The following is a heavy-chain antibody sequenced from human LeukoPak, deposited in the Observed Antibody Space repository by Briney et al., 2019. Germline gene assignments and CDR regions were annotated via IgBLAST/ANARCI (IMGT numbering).Heavy chain of an antibody. V-gene: IGHV3-23*01. CDR2: FGGSGGST. J-gene: IGHJ4*02. CDR3: ARSYRTADCGGDCYVDY. D-gene: IGHD2-21*02. Sequence: GGSLRLSCAASGFTFSSNAMSWVRQAPGKGLEWVSGFGGSGGSTFYADSVKGRFTISRDNSKNTLYLQMNSLRAEDTAVYYCARSYRTADCGGDCYVDYWGQGTLVTVSS. CDR1: GFTFSSNA.